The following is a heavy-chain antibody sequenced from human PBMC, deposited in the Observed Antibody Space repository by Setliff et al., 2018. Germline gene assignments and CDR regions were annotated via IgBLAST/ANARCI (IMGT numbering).Heavy chain of an antibody. V-gene: IGHV1-3*01. D-gene: IGHD4-4*01. Sequence: ASVKVSCKTSGYIFTNYYIHWVRQAPGQGLEWMGWINAGNGDTKFSQKFQDTITMTADTSASTAYMDLSSLRSDDMAVYYCARGRPTANPYYYYYMDVWGKGTTVTVSS. J-gene: IGHJ6*03. CDR3: ARGRPTANPYYYYYMDV. CDR2: INAGNGDT. CDR1: GYIFTNYY.